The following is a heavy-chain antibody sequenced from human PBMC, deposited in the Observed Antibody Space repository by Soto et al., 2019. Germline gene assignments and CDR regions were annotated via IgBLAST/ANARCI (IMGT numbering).Heavy chain of an antibody. CDR1: GGSISSGSFY. D-gene: IGHD3-16*01. CDR3: ARYHPWGFSNHYGMDV. Sequence: SETLSLTCTVSGGSISSGSFYWTWIRQHPGKGLEWIGYIYYSGSTNYNPSLKSRVTISVDTSKNQFSLKLSSVTAADTGVYYCARYHPWGFSNHYGMDVWGQGITVTVSS. V-gene: IGHV4-61*01. CDR2: IYYSGST. J-gene: IGHJ6*02.